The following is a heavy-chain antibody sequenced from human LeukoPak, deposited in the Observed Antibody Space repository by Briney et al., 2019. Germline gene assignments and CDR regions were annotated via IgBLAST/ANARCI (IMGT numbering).Heavy chain of an antibody. CDR1: GFTFSSFA. D-gene: IGHD2-2*01. J-gene: IGHJ4*02. V-gene: IGHV3-23*01. CDR3: AKSGYCSSTSCYGSLGYFDY. CDR2: ISGSGAGT. Sequence: GGSLRLSCAASGFTFSSFALSWVRHAPGKGLEWVSAISGSGAGTYYADSVKGRFTISRDNSKNTLYLQMNSLRAEDTAVYYCAKSGYCSSTSCYGSLGYFDYWGQGTLVTVSS.